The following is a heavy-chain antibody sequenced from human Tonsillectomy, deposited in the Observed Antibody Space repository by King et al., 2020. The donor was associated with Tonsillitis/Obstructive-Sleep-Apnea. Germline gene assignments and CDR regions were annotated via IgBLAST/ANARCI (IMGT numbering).Heavy chain of an antibody. CDR3: ARNIVVVVVATDPFDY. CDR2: INHSGST. Sequence: QVQLQQWGAGLLKPSENLSLTCAVYGGSFSGYYWSWIRQPPGKGLEWIGEINHSGSTNYNPSLKSRVTISLDTSKNQFSLKLSSVTAADTAVYYCARNIVVVVVATDPFDYWGQGTLVTVSS. V-gene: IGHV4-34*01. J-gene: IGHJ4*02. CDR1: GGSFSGYY. D-gene: IGHD2-15*01.